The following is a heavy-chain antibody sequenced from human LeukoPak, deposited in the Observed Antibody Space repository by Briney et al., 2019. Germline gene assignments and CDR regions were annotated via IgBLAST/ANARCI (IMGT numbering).Heavy chain of an antibody. CDR3: ARRGGDMPARGFMDV. Sequence: TSETLSLTCTVSGGSISSSSYYWGWIRQPPGKGLEWIGSIYYSGSTYYNPSLKSRVTISVDTSKNQFSLKLSSVTAADTAVYYCARRGGDMPARGFMDVWGKGTTVTVSS. D-gene: IGHD3-16*01. CDR1: GGSISSSSYY. J-gene: IGHJ6*03. V-gene: IGHV4-39*07. CDR2: IYYSGST.